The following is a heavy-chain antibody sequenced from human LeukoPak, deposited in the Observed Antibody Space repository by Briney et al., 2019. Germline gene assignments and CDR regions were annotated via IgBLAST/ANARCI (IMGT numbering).Heavy chain of an antibody. CDR2: INHSGST. CDR3: ATNGRIAVAAVY. CDR1: GGSISSGDYY. J-gene: IGHJ4*02. V-gene: IGHV4-39*07. Sequence: SETLSLTCTVSGGSISSGDYYWSWIRQPPGKGLEWIGEINHSGSTNYNPSLKSRVTISVDTSKNQFSLKLSSVTAADTAVYYCATNGRIAVAAVYWGQGTLVTVSS. D-gene: IGHD6-19*01.